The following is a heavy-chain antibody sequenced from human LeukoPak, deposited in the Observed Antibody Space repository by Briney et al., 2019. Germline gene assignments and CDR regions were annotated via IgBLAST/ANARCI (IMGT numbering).Heavy chain of an antibody. CDR2: MNPNSGNT. CDR1: GYTFTSYD. CDR3: ARVEGYCSSTSCHPGDY. J-gene: IGHJ4*02. D-gene: IGHD2-2*01. V-gene: IGHV1-8*01. Sequence: ASVKVSCKASGYTFTSYDINWVRQATGQGLEWMGWMNPNSGNTGYAQKFQGRVTMTRNTSISTAYMELSSLRSEDTAVYYCARVEGYCSSTSCHPGDYWGQGTLVTVSS.